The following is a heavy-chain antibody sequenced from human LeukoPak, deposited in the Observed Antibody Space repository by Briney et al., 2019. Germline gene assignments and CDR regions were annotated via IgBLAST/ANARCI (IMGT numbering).Heavy chain of an antibody. Sequence: SETLSLTCTVSGGSINGYFWTWIRQPPGKGLEWIGYISDSGSTNYNPSLKSRVTLSVDSSNTEFSLRLNSVTAADTAVYYCARVFRGPVTSNWFDPWGQGTPVTVSS. J-gene: IGHJ5*02. CDR2: ISDSGST. V-gene: IGHV4-59*01. CDR1: GGSINGYF. CDR3: ARVFRGPVTSNWFDP. D-gene: IGHD4-17*01.